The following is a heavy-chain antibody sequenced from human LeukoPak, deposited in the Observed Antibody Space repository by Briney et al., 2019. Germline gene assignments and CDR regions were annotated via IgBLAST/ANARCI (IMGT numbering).Heavy chain of an antibody. CDR3: ARDYYDSSGYYALYYYYYYYMDV. CDR1: GYTFTSYG. V-gene: IGHV1-18*01. Sequence: GASVKVSCKASGYTFTSYGISWVRQAPGQGLERMGWISAYNGNTNYAQKLQGRVTMTTDTSTSTAYMELRSLRSDDTAVYYCARDYYDSSGYYALYYYYYYYMDVWGKGTTVTVSS. CDR2: ISAYNGNT. J-gene: IGHJ6*03. D-gene: IGHD3-22*01.